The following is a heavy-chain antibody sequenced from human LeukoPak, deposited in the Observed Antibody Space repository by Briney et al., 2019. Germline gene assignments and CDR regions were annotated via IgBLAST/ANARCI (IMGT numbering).Heavy chain of an antibody. CDR2: INPSGGST. J-gene: IGHJ6*02. V-gene: IGHV1-46*01. CDR1: GYTFTSYY. D-gene: IGHD2-15*01. CDR3: AREYYCSGGSCYSYYYYYGMDV. Sequence: ASVKASCKASGYTFTSYYMHWVRQAPGQGLEWMGIINPSGGSTSYAQKFQGRVTMTRDTSTSTVYMELSSLRSEDTAVYYCAREYYCSGGSCYSYYYYYGMDVWGQGTTVTVSS.